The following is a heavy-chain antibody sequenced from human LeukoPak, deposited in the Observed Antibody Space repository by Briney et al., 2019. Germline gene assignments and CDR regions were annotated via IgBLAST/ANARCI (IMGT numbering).Heavy chain of an antibody. CDR3: ATHAAQYSTFDY. J-gene: IGHJ4*02. Sequence: GGSLRLSCAASGFSFRDNYMSWIRQAPGKGLEWVSYISSGSSYTNYAGSVKGRFTISRDNAKNSLSLQMNSLRAEDTAVYYCATHAAQYSTFDYWGQGTLVTVSS. D-gene: IGHD2/OR15-2a*01. CDR1: GFSFRDNY. V-gene: IGHV3-11*03. CDR2: ISSGSSYT.